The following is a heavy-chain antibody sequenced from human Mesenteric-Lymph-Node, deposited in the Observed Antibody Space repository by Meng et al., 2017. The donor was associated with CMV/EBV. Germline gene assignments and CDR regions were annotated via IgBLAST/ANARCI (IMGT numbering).Heavy chain of an antibody. Sequence: KASGCTFAGYYSHWVRQAPGQGLEWMGGISPNTGGTDYAQKFQGRATTTRDTSSSTVHMGLNGLTSDDTAIYYCARDRDSRWYGASDYWGQGTLVTVSS. V-gene: IGHV1-2*02. CDR2: ISPNTGGT. CDR1: GCTFAGYY. CDR3: ARDRDSRWYGASDY. D-gene: IGHD6-13*01. J-gene: IGHJ4*02.